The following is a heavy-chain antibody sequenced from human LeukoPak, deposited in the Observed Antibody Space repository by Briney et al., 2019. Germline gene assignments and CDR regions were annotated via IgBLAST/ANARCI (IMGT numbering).Heavy chain of an antibody. J-gene: IGHJ2*01. CDR1: GGTFSSYA. CDR3: ARVHIAVAGISNADWYFDL. CDR2: IIPIFGTA. V-gene: IGHV1-69*13. Sequence: GASVKVSCKASGGTFSSYAISWVRQAPGQGLEWMGGIIPIFGTANYAQKFQGRVTITADESTSSAYMELSSLRSEDTAVYYCARVHIAVAGISNADWYFDLWGRGTLVTVSS. D-gene: IGHD6-19*01.